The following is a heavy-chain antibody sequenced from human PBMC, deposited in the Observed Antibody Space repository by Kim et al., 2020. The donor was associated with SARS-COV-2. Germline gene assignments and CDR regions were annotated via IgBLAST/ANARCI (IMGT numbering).Heavy chain of an antibody. CDR3: ARGRYYGSGRTNADY. V-gene: IGHV1-69*01. Sequence: QKFQGRVTITADESTSTDYMELSSLRSEDTAVYYCARGRYYGSGRTNADYWGQGTLVTVSS. J-gene: IGHJ4*02. D-gene: IGHD3-10*01.